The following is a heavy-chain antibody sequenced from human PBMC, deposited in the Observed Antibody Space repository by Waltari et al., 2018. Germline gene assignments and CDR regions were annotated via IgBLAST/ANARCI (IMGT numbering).Heavy chain of an antibody. Sequence: QVQLQESGPGLVKPSETLSLTCTVSGGSISSYYWRWLRQPPGKGLEWIGYIYYSGSTNYNPSLKSRVTISVDTSKNQFSLKLSSVTAADTAVYYCASSLRRDLSWDYWGQGTLVTVSS. V-gene: IGHV4-59*01. CDR1: GGSISSYY. CDR3: ASSLRRDLSWDY. J-gene: IGHJ4*02. CDR2: IYYSGST.